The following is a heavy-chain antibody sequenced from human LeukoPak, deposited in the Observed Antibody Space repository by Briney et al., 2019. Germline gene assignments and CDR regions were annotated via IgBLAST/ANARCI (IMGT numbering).Heavy chain of an antibody. Sequence: GASLKVSCKASGYTFTGYYMHWVRQAPGQGLEWMGWINPNSGGTNYAQKFQGRVTMTRDTSISTAYMELSRLRSDDTAVYYCARGSGGSPDAFDIWGQGTMVTVSS. J-gene: IGHJ3*02. CDR3: ARGSGGSPDAFDI. CDR1: GYTFTGYY. V-gene: IGHV1-2*02. CDR2: INPNSGGT. D-gene: IGHD2-15*01.